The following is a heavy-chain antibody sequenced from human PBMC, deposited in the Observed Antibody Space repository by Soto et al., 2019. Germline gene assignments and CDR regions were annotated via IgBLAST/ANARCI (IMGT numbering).Heavy chain of an antibody. V-gene: IGHV3-74*03. J-gene: IGHJ5*02. CDR3: MKATTVTGVGGYR. D-gene: IGHD4-17*01. Sequence: EVQLVESGGGFVQPGGSLRLSCAASGFAFSSYWMQWVRQPPGKGPVWVSRISSDGRNTTYADPVKGRFTISRDKAKKTLHLHMTSRTDDDTAVDYWMKATTVTGVGGYRWGQGTLVTAS. CDR1: GFAFSSYW. CDR2: ISSDGRNT.